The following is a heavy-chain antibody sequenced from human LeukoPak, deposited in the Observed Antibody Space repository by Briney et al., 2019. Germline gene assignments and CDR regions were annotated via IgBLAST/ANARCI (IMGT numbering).Heavy chain of an antibody. Sequence: SVTLSLTCSVSGGSISSDYWSWVRQPPGKGLEWIAYIYYSGSTIYNPSLKSRVTISVDTSKNQFSLRLSSVTAADTAVYYCARETYYYGMDVWGQGTTVTVSS. CDR1: GGSISSDY. CDR2: IYYSGST. V-gene: IGHV4-59*01. CDR3: ARETYYYGMDV. J-gene: IGHJ6*02.